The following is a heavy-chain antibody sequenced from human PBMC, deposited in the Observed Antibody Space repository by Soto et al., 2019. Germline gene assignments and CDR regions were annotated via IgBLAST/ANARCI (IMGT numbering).Heavy chain of an antibody. V-gene: IGHV3-74*01. Sequence: LRLSCAASGFTFSSYWMRWVRQAPGKGLVWVSRINSDGSSTSYADSVKGRFTISRDNAKNTLYLQMNSLRAEDTAVYYCARAYDYYYGMDVWGQGTTVTVSS. CDR2: INSDGSST. CDR1: GFTFSSYW. J-gene: IGHJ6*02. CDR3: ARAYDYYYGMDV.